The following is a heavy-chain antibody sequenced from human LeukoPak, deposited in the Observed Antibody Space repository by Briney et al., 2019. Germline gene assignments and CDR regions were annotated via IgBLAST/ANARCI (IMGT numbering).Heavy chain of an antibody. Sequence: MSSETLSLTCTVSGGSISSYYWSWIRQPAGKGPEWIGRIDTSGNTNYKPSLKSRVTMSVDTSKNQFSLKLSSVTAADTAVYYCARVSSSWYQDWYFDLWGRGTLVTVSS. CDR1: GGSISSYY. D-gene: IGHD6-13*01. J-gene: IGHJ2*01. CDR2: IDTSGNT. CDR3: ARVSSSWYQDWYFDL. V-gene: IGHV4-4*07.